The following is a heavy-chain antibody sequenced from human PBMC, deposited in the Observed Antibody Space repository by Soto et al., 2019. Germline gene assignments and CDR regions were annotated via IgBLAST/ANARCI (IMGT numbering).Heavy chain of an antibody. J-gene: IGHJ6*02. Sequence: PSETLSLTCAVYGGSFSGYYWSWIRQPPGKGLEWIGEINHSGSTNYNPSLKSRVTISVDTSKNQFSLELSSVTAADTAVYYCARGREYSSSPRGFFEMDVWGQGTTVTVSS. D-gene: IGHD6-6*01. CDR3: ARGREYSSSPRGFFEMDV. CDR2: INHSGST. V-gene: IGHV4-34*01. CDR1: GGSFSGYY.